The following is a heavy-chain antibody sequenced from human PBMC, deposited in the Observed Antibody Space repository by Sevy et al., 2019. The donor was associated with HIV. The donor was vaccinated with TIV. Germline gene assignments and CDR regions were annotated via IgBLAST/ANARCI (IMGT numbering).Heavy chain of an antibody. CDR2: ISWNSGSI. J-gene: IGHJ4*02. CDR1: GFTFDDYA. D-gene: IGHD6-13*01. V-gene: IGHV3-9*01. Sequence: GGSLRLSCAASGFTFDDYAMHWVRQAPGKDLEWVSGISWNSGSIGYADSVKGRFTISRDNAKNSLYLQMNSLRAEDTALYYCAKEDSSSWLDYWGQGTLVTVSS. CDR3: AKEDSSSWLDY.